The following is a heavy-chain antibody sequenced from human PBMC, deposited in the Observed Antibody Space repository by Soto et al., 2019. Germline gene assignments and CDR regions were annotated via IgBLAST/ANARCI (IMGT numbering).Heavy chain of an antibody. CDR3: ARDYGDYGVWFDP. V-gene: IGHV1-69*06. CDR2: IIPIFGTA. Sequence: SVKVSCKASGGTFSSYAISWVRQAPGQGLEWMGGIIPIFGTANYAQKFQGRVTITADKSTSTAYMELSSLRSEDTAVYYCARDYGDYGVWFDPWGQGTLVTVSS. J-gene: IGHJ5*02. CDR1: GGTFSSYA. D-gene: IGHD4-17*01.